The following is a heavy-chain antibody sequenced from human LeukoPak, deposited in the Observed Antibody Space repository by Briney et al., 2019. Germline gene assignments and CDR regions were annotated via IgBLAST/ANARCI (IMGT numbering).Heavy chain of an antibody. Sequence: SETLSLTCSVSGGTISRYYWSWIRQSPGKGLEWSGYIYSSGSTNSNPSLKSRVTISVDTSKNQFSLKLSSVTAADTAVYYCARQTDSSSWYYFDYWGQGTLVTVSS. J-gene: IGHJ4*02. CDR1: GGTISRYY. D-gene: IGHD6-13*01. CDR3: ARQTDSSSWYYFDY. CDR2: IYSSGST. V-gene: IGHV4-59*08.